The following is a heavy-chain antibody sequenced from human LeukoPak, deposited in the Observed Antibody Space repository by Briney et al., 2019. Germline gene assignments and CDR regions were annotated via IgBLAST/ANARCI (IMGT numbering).Heavy chain of an antibody. V-gene: IGHV3-48*01. CDR2: ISHTGKNI. Sequence: GGSLRLSCAASGFTFSTYSMNWVRQAPGKGLEWVSYISHTGKNINLADSVKGRFTVSRDNAKNSLHLQMNSLRAEDTAVYYCAREYNWKSFSGNWLDPWGQGTLVTVSS. CDR1: GFTFSTYS. CDR3: AREYNWKSFSGNWLDP. J-gene: IGHJ5*02. D-gene: IGHD1-20*01.